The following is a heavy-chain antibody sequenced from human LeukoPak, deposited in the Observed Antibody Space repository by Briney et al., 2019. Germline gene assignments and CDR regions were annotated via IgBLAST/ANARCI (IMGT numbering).Heavy chain of an antibody. CDR1: GFTFSSYR. Sequence: PGGSLRLSCAASGFTFSSYRMNWVRQAPGKGLEWVSSISSSSNYIYYADSLKGRFTISRDNAKNSLYLQMNSLRAEDTAVYYCAKESLRVVPSATFDYWGQGTLVTVSS. V-gene: IGHV3-21*01. D-gene: IGHD2-2*01. CDR3: AKESLRVVPSATFDY. J-gene: IGHJ4*02. CDR2: ISSSSNYI.